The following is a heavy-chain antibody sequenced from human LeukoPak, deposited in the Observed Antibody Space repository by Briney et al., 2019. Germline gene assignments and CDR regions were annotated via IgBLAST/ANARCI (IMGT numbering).Heavy chain of an antibody. J-gene: IGHJ4*02. CDR2: ISGSGGST. Sequence: GGSLRLSCGASGFTFRSYAMSWVRQAPGKGLEWVSAISGSGGSTYYADSVKGRFTISRDNSKNSLYLQMNSLRAEDTAVYYCARSYSSSRGTFDYWGQGTLVTVSS. CDR1: GFTFRSYA. D-gene: IGHD6-6*01. V-gene: IGHV3-23*01. CDR3: ARSYSSSRGTFDY.